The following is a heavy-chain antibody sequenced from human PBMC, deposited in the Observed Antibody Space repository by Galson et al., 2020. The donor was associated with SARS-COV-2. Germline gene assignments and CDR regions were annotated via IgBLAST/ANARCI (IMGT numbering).Heavy chain of an antibody. CDR2: INPKSGGT. CDR3: ARLRYYDVLTGYSVDV. V-gene: IGHV1-2*02. CDR1: GYTFTDYY. J-gene: IGHJ6*02. D-gene: IGHD3-9*01. Sequence: ASAKVSCKASGYTFTDYYIHWVRQAPGQGLEWMGWINPKSGGTNYAQKFEGRVTMTRDTSITKAYMELSRLRADDTAVYCCARLRYYDVLTGYSVDVWGQGTMVTVSS.